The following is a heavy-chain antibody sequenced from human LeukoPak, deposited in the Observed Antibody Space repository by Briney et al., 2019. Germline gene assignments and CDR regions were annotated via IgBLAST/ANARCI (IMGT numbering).Heavy chain of an antibody. Sequence: GGSLRLSCAASGFTFSASAMHWVRQASGKGLEWVGRIRSKTNNYATEYAASVKGRFTISRDDSKNTAYLQMDSLRTEDTAVYYCTSTLIQLWFDYWGQGTLVTVSS. J-gene: IGHJ4*02. CDR2: IRSKTNNYAT. V-gene: IGHV3-73*01. CDR3: TSTLIQLWFDY. D-gene: IGHD5-18*01. CDR1: GFTFSASA.